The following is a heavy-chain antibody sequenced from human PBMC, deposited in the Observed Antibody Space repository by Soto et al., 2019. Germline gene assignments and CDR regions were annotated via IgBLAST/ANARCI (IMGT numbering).Heavy chain of an antibody. J-gene: IGHJ6*02. V-gene: IGHV3-33*01. CDR2: IWYDGSNK. CDR3: ARDETGYCSGGSCYSLYYYYYGMDV. D-gene: IGHD2-15*01. CDR1: GFTFSSYG. Sequence: SLRLSCAASGFTFSSYGMHWVRQAPGKGLEWVAVIWYDGSNKYYADSVKGRFTISRDNSKNTLYLQMNSLRAEDTAVYYCARDETGYCSGGSCYSLYYYYYGMDVWGQGTTVTVSS.